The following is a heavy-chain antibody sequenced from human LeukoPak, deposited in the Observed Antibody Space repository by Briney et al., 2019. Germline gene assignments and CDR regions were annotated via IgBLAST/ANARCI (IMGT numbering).Heavy chain of an antibody. CDR3: ARDTYYDYVWGSYRTNWFDP. V-gene: IGHV1-18*01. D-gene: IGHD3-16*02. CDR1: RYTFTSYV. J-gene: IGHJ5*02. Sequence: ASVKVSCKASRYTFTSYVISWVRQAPGQGLEWMGWISAYNGNTNYAQKLQGRVNMTTETSQSTAYMALRSVRSDDTAVYYCARDTYYDYVWGSYRTNWFDPWGQGTLVTVSS. CDR2: ISAYNGNT.